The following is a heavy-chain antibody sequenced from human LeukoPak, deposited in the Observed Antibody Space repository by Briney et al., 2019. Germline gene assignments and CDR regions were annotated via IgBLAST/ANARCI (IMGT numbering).Heavy chain of an antibody. D-gene: IGHD1-26*01. CDR2: IIPILGIA. V-gene: IGHV1-69*04. CDR1: GGTFSSYA. Sequence: ASVKVSCKASGGTFSSYAINWVRQAPGQGLEWMGRIIPILGIANYAQKFQGRVTITADKSTSTAYMELSSLRSDDTAVYYCARDRFSGSYYDYWGQGTLVTVSS. CDR3: ARDRFSGSYYDY. J-gene: IGHJ4*02.